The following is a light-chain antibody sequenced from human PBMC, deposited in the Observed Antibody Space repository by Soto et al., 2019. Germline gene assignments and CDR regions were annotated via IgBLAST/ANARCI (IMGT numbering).Light chain of an antibody. V-gene: IGKV3-15*01. Sequence: ETVMTQSPATLSVSPGERATLSCRASQRVSTNLAWYQQKPGQSPRLLIYRASTRATDITARFSGSGYGTEFTLTISSLQSEDFAVYYCHQYNNWPPSFGGGTKVEIK. CDR3: HQYNNWPPS. J-gene: IGKJ4*01. CDR1: QRVSTN. CDR2: RAS.